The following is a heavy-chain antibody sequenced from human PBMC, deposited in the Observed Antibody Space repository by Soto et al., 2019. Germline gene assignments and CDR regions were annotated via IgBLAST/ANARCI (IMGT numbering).Heavy chain of an antibody. J-gene: IGHJ4*02. CDR2: IYYSGST. V-gene: IGHV4-39*01. Sequence: ETLSLTCTVSGGSISSSSYYWGWIRQPPGKGLEWIGSIYYSGSTYYNPSLKSRVTISVDTSKNQFSLKLSSVTAADTAVYYCARQAKPADYWGQGTLVTVSS. CDR3: ARQAKPADY. CDR1: GGSISSSSYY.